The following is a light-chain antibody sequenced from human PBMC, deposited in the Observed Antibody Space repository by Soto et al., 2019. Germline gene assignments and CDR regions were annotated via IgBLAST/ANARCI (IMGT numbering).Light chain of an antibody. J-gene: IGLJ1*01. CDR2: DVS. CDR3: ISYTTISTYV. CDR1: SSDVDGYNY. Sequence: QSALTQPASVSGSPGQSIAISCTGTSSDVDGYNYVSWYQHHPGKAPKLMIYDVSSRPSGVSNRFSGSKSGNTASLTISGLQAGDEADYYCISYTTISTYVFGTGTKLTVL. V-gene: IGLV2-14*03.